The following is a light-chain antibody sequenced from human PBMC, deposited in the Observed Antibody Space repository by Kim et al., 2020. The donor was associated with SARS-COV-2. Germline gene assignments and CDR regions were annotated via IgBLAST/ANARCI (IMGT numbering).Light chain of an antibody. Sequence: QSALTQPRSVSGSPGQSVTISCTGTSSDVGGYNYVSWYQQHPGKAPKLMIYDVTERPSGVPDRFSGSKSGNTASLTISGLQAKDEADYYCCSYAGSPPYVFGTGTKVTVL. V-gene: IGLV2-11*01. CDR1: SSDVGGYNY. CDR3: CSYAGSPPYV. CDR2: DVT. J-gene: IGLJ1*01.